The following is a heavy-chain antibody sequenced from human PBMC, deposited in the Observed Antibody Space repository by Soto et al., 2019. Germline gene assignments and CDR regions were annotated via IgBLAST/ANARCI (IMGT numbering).Heavy chain of an antibody. J-gene: IGHJ4*02. CDR2: MNPNSGNT. Sequence: QVQLVQSGAEVKKPGASLKVSCKASGYSFTNYDIDWVRQAAGQGLEWMGWMNPNSGNTGYAQKFQGRVTMTRNTSTHTAYMELGSLRSDDTAVYYCARAFPPNPRSRYFDYWGQGTLVTVPS. CDR1: GYSFTNYD. V-gene: IGHV1-8*01. CDR3: ARAFPPNPRSRYFDY. D-gene: IGHD1-26*01.